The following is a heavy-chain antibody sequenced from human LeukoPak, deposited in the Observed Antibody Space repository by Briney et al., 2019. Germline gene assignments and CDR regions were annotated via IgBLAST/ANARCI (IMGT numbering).Heavy chain of an antibody. Sequence: GAAVTVSCKASGYTFTGYYMHWVRQAPGQGLEWMGWINPKSGGTNYAQKFQGRVTMTRDTSISKGYMELSRLRSDDRAVYYCARGQWSENGYYFDYWGRGTLVTVSS. V-gene: IGHV1-2*02. D-gene: IGHD2-15*01. CDR2: INPKSGGT. CDR1: GYTFTGYY. J-gene: IGHJ4*02. CDR3: ARGQWSENGYYFDY.